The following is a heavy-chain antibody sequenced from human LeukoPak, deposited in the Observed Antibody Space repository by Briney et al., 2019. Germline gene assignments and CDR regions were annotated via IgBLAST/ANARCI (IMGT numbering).Heavy chain of an antibody. CDR2: IYYSGST. CDR3: ARGGYSYGPAGYFDL. CDR1: GGSISSYY. Sequence: SETLSLTWTVSGGSISSYYWSWIRQPPGKGLEWIGYIYYSGSTNYNPSLKSRVTISVDTSKNQFSLKLSSVTAADTAVYYCARGGYSYGPAGYFDLWGRGTLVTVSS. V-gene: IGHV4-59*01. J-gene: IGHJ2*01. D-gene: IGHD5-18*01.